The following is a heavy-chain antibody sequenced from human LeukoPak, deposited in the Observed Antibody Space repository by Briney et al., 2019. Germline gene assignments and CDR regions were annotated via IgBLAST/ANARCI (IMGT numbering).Heavy chain of an antibody. CDR1: GYHFTGYH. Sequence: GASVKVSCKASGYHFTGYHVHWVRQAPGQGLEWIGRISTDSGDTNGAQKFQGRVTMTRDTSISTAYMEFSGLTSDDSAVYYCAGLGSTVKGRIDPWGQGTPVTVST. J-gene: IGHJ5*02. V-gene: IGHV1-2*02. CDR3: AGLGSTVKGRIDP. CDR2: ISTDSGDT. D-gene: IGHD5/OR15-5a*01.